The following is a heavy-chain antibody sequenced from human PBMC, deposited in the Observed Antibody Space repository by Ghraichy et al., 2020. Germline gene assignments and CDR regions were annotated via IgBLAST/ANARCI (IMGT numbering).Heavy chain of an antibody. CDR2: IRSKANSYAT. CDR1: GFTFSGSA. V-gene: IGHV3-73*01. J-gene: IGHJ4*02. D-gene: IGHD6-13*01. CDR3: TRHDPTSSLDY. Sequence: AGSLRLSCAASGFTFSGSAMHWVRQASGKGLEWVGRIRSKANSYATAYAASVKGRFTISRDDSKNTAYLQMNSLKTEDTAVYYCTRHDPTSSLDYWGQGTLITVSS.